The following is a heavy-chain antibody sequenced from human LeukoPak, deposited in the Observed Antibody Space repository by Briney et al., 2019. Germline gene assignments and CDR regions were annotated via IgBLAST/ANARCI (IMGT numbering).Heavy chain of an antibody. CDR2: IYYSGSA. CDR1: GGSISSSSYY. V-gene: IGHV4-39*01. J-gene: IGHJ4*02. Sequence: SETLSLTCTVSGGSISSSSYYWGWIRQPPGKGLEWIRSIYYSGSAYYNPSLKSRVTISVDTSKNQFSLKLSSVTAADTAVYYCASPGSSSLITWGQGTLVTVSS. D-gene: IGHD6-13*01. CDR3: ASPGSSSLIT.